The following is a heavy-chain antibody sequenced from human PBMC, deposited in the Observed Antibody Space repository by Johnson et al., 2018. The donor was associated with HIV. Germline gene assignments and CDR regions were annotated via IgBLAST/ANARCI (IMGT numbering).Heavy chain of an antibody. V-gene: IGHV3-11*04. Sequence: QVQLVESGGGLVKPGRSLRLSCVVSGSTFSDHYMSWIRQAPGKGLEWVSYISNSGETVFYADSVQGRFTISSDNSKKTLFLQMNNLRAEDTAVYFCAKETRDSRSAFDIWGQGTMVTVSS. CDR2: ISNSGETV. CDR1: GSTFSDHY. CDR3: AKETRDSRSAFDI. J-gene: IGHJ3*02. D-gene: IGHD3-22*01.